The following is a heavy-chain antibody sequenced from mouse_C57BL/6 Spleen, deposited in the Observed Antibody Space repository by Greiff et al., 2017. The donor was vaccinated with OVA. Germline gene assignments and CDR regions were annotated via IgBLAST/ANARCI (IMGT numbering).Heavy chain of an antibody. CDR2: ISSGGDYI. Sequence: EVMLVESGEGLVKPGGSLKLSCAASGFTFSSYAMSWVRQTPEKRLEWVAYISSGGDYISYADPVKGRFTISRDTARNTLYLQMSSRKSEETAMDYCTREIIQELPFAYWGQGTLVTVSA. V-gene: IGHV5-9-1*02. D-gene: IGHD4-1*01. J-gene: IGHJ3*01. CDR1: GFTFSSYA. CDR3: TREIIQELPFAY.